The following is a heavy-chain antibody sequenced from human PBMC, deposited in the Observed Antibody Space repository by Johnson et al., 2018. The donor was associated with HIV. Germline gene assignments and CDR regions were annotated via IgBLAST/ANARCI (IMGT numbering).Heavy chain of an antibody. CDR2: ISYDGTYK. J-gene: IGHJ3*01. V-gene: IGHV3-30*04. Sequence: QVLLVESGGGMVQPGRSLRLSCAASGFTFTTYALHWVRRAPGKGLECVAVISYDGTYKYYTDSVKGRFTISRDNTKNSLHLQMNSLRAEDTAVYYCARDATPWGGAYVGYAFDLWGQGTMVAVSS. CDR3: ARDATPWGGAYVGYAFDL. CDR1: GFTFTTYA. D-gene: IGHD4-17*01.